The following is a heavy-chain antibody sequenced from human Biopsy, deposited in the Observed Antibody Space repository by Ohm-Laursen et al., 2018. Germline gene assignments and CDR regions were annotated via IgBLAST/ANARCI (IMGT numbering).Heavy chain of an antibody. Sequence: SDTLSLTCIVSGESMGTYYWTWIRQPPGKGLEWIAYIYYSGTTNKNPSLKSRVTISVDTSKRQFSLELSSVTAADTAIYYCARVRGGFLEWFDYWGQGTLITVSS. CDR3: ARVRGGFLEWFDY. D-gene: IGHD3-3*01. CDR1: GESMGTYY. J-gene: IGHJ5*01. CDR2: IYYSGTT. V-gene: IGHV4-59*07.